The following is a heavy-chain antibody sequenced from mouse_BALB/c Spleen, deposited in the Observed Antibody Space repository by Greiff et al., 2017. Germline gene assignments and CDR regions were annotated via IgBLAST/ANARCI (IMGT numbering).Heavy chain of an antibody. CDR1: GYTFTSYV. V-gene: IGHV1-14*01. CDR3: ARWGTTAPLYAMDY. Sequence: EVQLQQSGPELVKPGASVKMSCKASGYTFTSYVMHWVKQKPGQGLEWIGYINPYNDGTKYNEKFKGKATLTSDKSSSTAYMELSSLTSEDSAVYYCARWGTTAPLYAMDYWGQGTSVTVSS. CDR2: INPYNDGT. D-gene: IGHD1-2*01. J-gene: IGHJ4*01.